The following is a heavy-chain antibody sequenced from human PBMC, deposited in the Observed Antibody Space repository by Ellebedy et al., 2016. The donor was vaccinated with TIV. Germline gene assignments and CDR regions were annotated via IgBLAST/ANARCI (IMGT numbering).Heavy chain of an antibody. D-gene: IGHD5-18*01. Sequence: PGGSLRLSCAASGFTFSSYGMHWVRQAPGKGLEWVAVIWYDGSNKYYADSVKGRFTISRDNSKNTLYLQMNSLRAEDTAVYYCARGSRTQYSYDPYRGYYFDYWGQGTLVTVSS. CDR2: IWYDGSNK. J-gene: IGHJ4*02. V-gene: IGHV3-33*01. CDR1: GFTFSSYG. CDR3: ARGSRTQYSYDPYRGYYFDY.